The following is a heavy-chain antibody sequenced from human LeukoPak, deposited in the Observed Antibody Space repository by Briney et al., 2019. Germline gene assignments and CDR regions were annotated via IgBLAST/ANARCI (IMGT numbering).Heavy chain of an antibody. CDR3: ARASSYYYGSGSYYY. Sequence: PSDTLSLTCTVSGGSISSVGYYWSSIRQHPGKGLEWIGYIYYSGSTYYNPSLKSRVTISVDTSKNQFSLKLSSVTAADTAVYYCARASSYYYGSGSYYYWGQGTLVTVSS. J-gene: IGHJ4*02. D-gene: IGHD3-10*01. CDR2: IYYSGST. CDR1: GGSISSVGYY. V-gene: IGHV4-31*03.